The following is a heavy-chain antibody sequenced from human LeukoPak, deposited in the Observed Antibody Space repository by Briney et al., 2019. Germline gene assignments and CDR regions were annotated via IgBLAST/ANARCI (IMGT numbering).Heavy chain of an antibody. Sequence: GRSLRLSCTASGFTFGDYAMSWVRQAPGKGLEWVGFIRSKAYGGTTEYAASVKGRFTISRDDSKSIAYLQINSLKTEDTAVYYCIRALYCSGGSCWPFDYWAQGTRVTVSS. V-gene: IGHV3-49*04. J-gene: IGHJ4*02. D-gene: IGHD2-15*01. CDR1: GFTFGDYA. CDR3: IRALYCSGGSCWPFDY. CDR2: IRSKAYGGTT.